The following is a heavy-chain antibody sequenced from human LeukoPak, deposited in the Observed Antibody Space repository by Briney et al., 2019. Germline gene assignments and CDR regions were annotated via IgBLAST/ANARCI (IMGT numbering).Heavy chain of an antibody. CDR3: ARGLLQYPFNYYYYMDV. CDR1: GYTFTSYD. CDR2: MNPNSGNT. Sequence: GASVKVSCKASGYTFTSYDINWVRQATGQGLEWMGWMNPNSGNTGYAQKFQGRVTITRNTSISTAYMELSSLRSEDTAVYYCARGLLQYPFNYYYYMDVWGKGTTVTVSS. J-gene: IGHJ6*03. D-gene: IGHD4-11*01. V-gene: IGHV1-8*03.